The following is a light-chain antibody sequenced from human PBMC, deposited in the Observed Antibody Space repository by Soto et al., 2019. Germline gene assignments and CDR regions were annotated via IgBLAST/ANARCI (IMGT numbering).Light chain of an antibody. CDR3: QQRYAWPPIT. J-gene: IGKJ5*01. CDR2: DAS. V-gene: IGKV3-11*01. CDR1: RSVRSY. Sequence: EIVLTQSXXTLSXSPGERATLSCRASRSVRSYLAWYQQKPGQAPRLLIYDASNRAAGIPARXSXXXXXXXXXXXISNLEPEDFAVYYCQQRYAWPPITFGQGTRLEXK.